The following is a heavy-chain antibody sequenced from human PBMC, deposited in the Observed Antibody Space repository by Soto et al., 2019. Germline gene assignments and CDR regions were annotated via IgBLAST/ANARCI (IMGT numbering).Heavy chain of an antibody. J-gene: IGHJ6*02. CDR1: GGTFSNSA. Sequence: QVQLDQSGAEVKKPGSSVKLSCKASGGTFSNSAVSRVRQAPGQGIEWMGGIMPVFRTPDYAQKFQGRVTITADESTTTAYMELSGLKPDDTAVYYCARDKARLQLGGNYYYILDVWGQGTTVTLTS. CDR2: IMPVFRTP. CDR3: ARDKARLQLGGNYYYILDV. V-gene: IGHV1-69*12. D-gene: IGHD2-15*01.